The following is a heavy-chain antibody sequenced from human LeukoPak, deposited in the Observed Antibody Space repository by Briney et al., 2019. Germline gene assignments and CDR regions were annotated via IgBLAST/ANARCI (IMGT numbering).Heavy chain of an antibody. CDR2: IKSKTDGGTT. J-gene: IGHJ4*02. V-gene: IGHV3-15*01. D-gene: IGHD6-13*01. CDR3: AKDPSIAAAGMGYFDY. Sequence: PGGSLRLSCAASGFTFSNAWMSWVRQAPGKGLEWVGRIKSKTDGGTTDYAAPVKGRFTISRDDSKNTLYLQMNSLKTEDTAVYYCAKDPSIAAAGMGYFDYWGQGTLVTVSS. CDR1: GFTFSNAW.